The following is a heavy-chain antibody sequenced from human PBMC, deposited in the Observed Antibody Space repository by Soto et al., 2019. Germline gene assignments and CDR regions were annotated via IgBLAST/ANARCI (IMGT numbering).Heavy chain of an antibody. J-gene: IGHJ6*02. CDR3: AMVDVYVTPSPQDV. Sequence: QVQLMQSGAEVKNPGASVKVSCKASGYRFTSYGIGWVRQGPGQGLEWMGWINAYNGNTNYAQNLQGRVTLTTDTSTSTAYMELRSLRSNDTAVYYCAMVDVYVTPSPQDVWGQGTTVTVSS. D-gene: IGHD3-16*01. V-gene: IGHV1-18*01. CDR1: GYRFTSYG. CDR2: INAYNGNT.